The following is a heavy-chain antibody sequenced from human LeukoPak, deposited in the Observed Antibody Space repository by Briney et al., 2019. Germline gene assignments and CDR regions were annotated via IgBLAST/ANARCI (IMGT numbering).Heavy chain of an antibody. J-gene: IGHJ6*02. CDR1: GGTFNSYA. D-gene: IGHD4-23*01. V-gene: IGHV1-69*04. CDR2: IIPILGIA. Sequence: SVKVSCKPSGGTFNSYAINWVRQAPGQGLEWMGRIIPILGIANYAQKFQGRVTITADKSTSTAYMELSSLRFEDTAVYYCARLPRGNGYYNYGMGVWGQGTTVTVSS. CDR3: ARLPRGNGYYNYGMGV.